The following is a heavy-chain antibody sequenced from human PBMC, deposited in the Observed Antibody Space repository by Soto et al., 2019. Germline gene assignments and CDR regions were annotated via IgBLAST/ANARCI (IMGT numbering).Heavy chain of an antibody. J-gene: IGHJ3*02. V-gene: IGHV3-23*01. CDR2: VSGSGRTT. D-gene: IGHD3-10*01. CDR1: GFTFSSYG. Sequence: EVQLLESGGGLVQPGGSPRLSCAASGFTFSSYGMNWVRQAPGKGLEWVSVVSGSGRTTYYADSVKGRFTISRDNSKNTLYLQMDSLRVEDTAVYHCAKVGAVYGSGKGQAFDIWGQGTMVTVSS. CDR3: AKVGAVYGSGKGQAFDI.